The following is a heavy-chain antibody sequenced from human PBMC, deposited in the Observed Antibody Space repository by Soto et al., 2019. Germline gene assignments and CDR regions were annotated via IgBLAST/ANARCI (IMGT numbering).Heavy chain of an antibody. CDR1: GYTFTSYD. D-gene: IGHD6-19*01. J-gene: IGHJ6*02. CDR2: MNPNGGNT. V-gene: IGHV1-8*01. Sequence: QVQLVQSGAEVKKPGASVKVSCKASGYTFTSYDINWVRQATGQGLEWMGWMNPNGGNTGYAQKFQGRVTMTRNTSISTAYMELSSLRSEDTAVYYCARAVAGTSYYYYYGMDVWGQGTTVTVSS. CDR3: ARAVAGTSYYYYYGMDV.